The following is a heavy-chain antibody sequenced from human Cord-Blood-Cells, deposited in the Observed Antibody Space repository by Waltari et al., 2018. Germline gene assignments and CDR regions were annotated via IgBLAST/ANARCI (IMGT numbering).Heavy chain of an antibody. D-gene: IGHD6-13*01. Sequence: QVQLVQSGAEVKKPGASVKVSCKASGYTLTGYYMHWVRQAPGQGLEWMGWINPNSGGTNYAQKFQGRVTMTRDTSISTAYMELSRLRSDDTAVYYCARESPPAAAGTGWFDPWGQGTLVTVSS. J-gene: IGHJ5*02. V-gene: IGHV1-2*02. CDR3: ARESPPAAAGTGWFDP. CDR1: GYTLTGYY. CDR2: INPNSGGT.